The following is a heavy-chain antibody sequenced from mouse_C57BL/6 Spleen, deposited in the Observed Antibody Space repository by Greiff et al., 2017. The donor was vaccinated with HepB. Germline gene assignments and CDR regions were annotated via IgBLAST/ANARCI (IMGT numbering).Heavy chain of an antibody. CDR2: IDPETGGT. Sequence: QLQQSGAELVRPGASVTLSCKASGYTFTDYEMHWVKQTPVHGLEWIGAIDPETGGTAYNQKFKGKAILTADKSSSTAYMELRSLTSEDSAVYYCTRKDGSSPAWFAYWGQGTLVTVSA. J-gene: IGHJ3*01. D-gene: IGHD1-1*01. CDR1: GYTFTDYE. CDR3: TRKDGSSPAWFAY. V-gene: IGHV1-15*01.